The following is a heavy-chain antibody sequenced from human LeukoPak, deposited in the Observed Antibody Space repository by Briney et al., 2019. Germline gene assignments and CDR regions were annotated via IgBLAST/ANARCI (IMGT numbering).Heavy chain of an antibody. CDR1: GFTFSSYS. Sequence: GGFLRLSCAASGFTFSSYSMNWVRQAPGKGLEWVSLISSDGTTTNYADSVKGRFTISRDNAKNTLYLQMNSLRAEDSAVYYCTRDFNGLGYWGQGTLVTVSS. CDR2: ISSDGTTT. J-gene: IGHJ4*02. V-gene: IGHV3-74*01. D-gene: IGHD2-8*01. CDR3: TRDFNGLGY.